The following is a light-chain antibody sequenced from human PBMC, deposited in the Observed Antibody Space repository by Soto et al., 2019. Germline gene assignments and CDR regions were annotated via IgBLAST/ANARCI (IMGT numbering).Light chain of an antibody. CDR1: ESINSW. CDR2: KAS. CDR3: QRYDSFRT. J-gene: IGKJ1*01. V-gene: IGKV1-5*03. Sequence: DIQMTQSPSTLSASVGDRVIITCRASESINSWLAWYQQKPGKVPKLLIYKASTLESGVPSRFSGSASGTEFTLTISSLQPDDFATYYCQRYDSFRTFGQGTKVDIK.